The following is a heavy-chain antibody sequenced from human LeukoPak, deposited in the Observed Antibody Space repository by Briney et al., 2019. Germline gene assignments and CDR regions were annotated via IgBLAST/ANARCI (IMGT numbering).Heavy chain of an antibody. D-gene: IGHD6-13*01. Sequence: SETLPLTCTVSGGSITSYYWSWIRQPPGKGLEWIGYIYYSGSTNYNPSLKSRVTISLDTSKNQFSLKLSSVTAADTAVYYCARGGGISHYYYYMDVWGKGATVTISS. CDR3: ARGGGISHYYYYMDV. CDR2: IYYSGST. CDR1: GGSITSYY. V-gene: IGHV4-59*01. J-gene: IGHJ6*03.